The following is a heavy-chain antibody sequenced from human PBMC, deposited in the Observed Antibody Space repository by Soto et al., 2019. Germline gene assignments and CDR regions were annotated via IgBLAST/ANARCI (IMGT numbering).Heavy chain of an antibody. J-gene: IGHJ6*02. CDR2: ISWNSGTI. V-gene: IGHV3-9*01. CDR3: AKSTGGTANGMGV. CDR1: GFSFDDYA. Sequence: EVQVVESGGGLVQPGRSLRLSCAASGFSFDDYAMHWVRQAPGKGLEWVSGISWNSGTIGYADSVKGRFTISRDNAKNVLYLQMNSLRAEDTALYYCAKSTGGTANGMGVWGQGTTVTVSS. D-gene: IGHD2-8*02.